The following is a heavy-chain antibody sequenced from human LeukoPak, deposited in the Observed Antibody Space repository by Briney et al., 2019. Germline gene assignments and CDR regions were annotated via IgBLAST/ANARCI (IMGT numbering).Heavy chain of an antibody. CDR1: GFTFSSHA. V-gene: IGHV3-30-3*01. J-gene: IGHJ4*02. CDR3: ARESGSSSTFDY. CDR2: ISYDGSNK. D-gene: IGHD6-13*01. Sequence: GGSLRLSCAASGFTFSSHAMHWVRQAPGKGLEWVAVISYDGSNKYYADSVKGRFTISRDNSKNTLYLQMNSLRAEDTAVYYCARESGSSSTFDYWGQGTLVTVSS.